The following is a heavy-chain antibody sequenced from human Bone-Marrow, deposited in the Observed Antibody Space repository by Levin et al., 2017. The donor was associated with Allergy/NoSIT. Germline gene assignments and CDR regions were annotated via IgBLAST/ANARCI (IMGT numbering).Heavy chain of an antibody. CDR2: IEWDDDK. CDR3: ARAFTGYNYGGSFDY. D-gene: IGHD5-18*01. V-gene: IGHV2-70*01. CDR1: GFSLSTNGMC. Sequence: PSQTLSLPCTFSGFSLSTNGMCVSWIRQPPGKALEWLAHIEWDDDKYYSTSLKTRLTISKDTSKNQVVLTMTNMDPVDTATYFCARAFTGYNYGGSFDYWGQGTLVTVSS. J-gene: IGHJ4*02.